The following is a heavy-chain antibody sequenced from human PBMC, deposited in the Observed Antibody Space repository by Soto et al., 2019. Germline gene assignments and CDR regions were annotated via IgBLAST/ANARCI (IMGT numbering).Heavy chain of an antibody. CDR3: ARDRSDSSRADSFDI. CDR2: IYRGRAT. CDR1: GFSVSNTY. V-gene: IGHV3-53*01. Sequence: GGSLRLSCAVSGFSVSNTYMSWVRQAPGKGLEWISVIYRGRATYYADSVKGRFTISRDVSRNTVYLQMNSLTTEDTAVYFCARDRSDSSRADSFDIWGQGTMVTVSS. D-gene: IGHD6-25*01. J-gene: IGHJ3*02.